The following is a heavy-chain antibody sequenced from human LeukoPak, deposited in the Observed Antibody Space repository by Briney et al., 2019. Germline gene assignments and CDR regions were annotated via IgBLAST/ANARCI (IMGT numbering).Heavy chain of an antibody. CDR3: ARAIHGSGVDY. V-gene: IGHV4-59*01. Sequence: MTSETLSLTCTVSGGSISSYYWSWIRQPPGKGLEWIGYIYYSGSTNYNPSLKSRVTISVDTSKDQFSLKLSSVTAADTAVYYCARAIHGSGVDYWGQGTLVTVSS. CDR1: GGSISSYY. CDR2: IYYSGST. D-gene: IGHD3-10*01. J-gene: IGHJ4*02.